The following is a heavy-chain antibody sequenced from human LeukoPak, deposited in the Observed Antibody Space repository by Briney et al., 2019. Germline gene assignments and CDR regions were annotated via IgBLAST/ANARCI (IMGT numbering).Heavy chain of an antibody. V-gene: IGHV3-66*03. J-gene: IGHJ6*03. CDR1: GFTISSCY. CDR2: IYSSGTT. D-gene: IGHD6-6*01. CDR3: VRDRYSSSYYYYYMDV. Sequence: GGSLRLSCAAAGFTISSCYMSWVRQPPGKGLEWVSAIYSSGTTYYAASVQGRFTISGDSSRNKLYLKLNCLSAEDTAVYYCVRDRYSSSYYYYYMDVWGKGTTVTVSS.